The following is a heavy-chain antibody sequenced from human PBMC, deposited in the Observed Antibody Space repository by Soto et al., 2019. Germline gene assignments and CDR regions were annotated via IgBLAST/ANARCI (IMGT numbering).Heavy chain of an antibody. CDR3: ARGRRTTSGWYLVHFDY. V-gene: IGHV4-34*01. Sequence: QVQLQQWGAGLLKPSETLSLTCAVYGGSFSGYYWSWIRQPPGKGLEWIGEINHSGSTNYNPSLKSRVTISVDTSKNQFSLKLSSVTAADTAVYYCARGRRTTSGWYLVHFDYWGQGTLVTVSS. D-gene: IGHD6-19*01. CDR2: INHSGST. CDR1: GGSFSGYY. J-gene: IGHJ4*02.